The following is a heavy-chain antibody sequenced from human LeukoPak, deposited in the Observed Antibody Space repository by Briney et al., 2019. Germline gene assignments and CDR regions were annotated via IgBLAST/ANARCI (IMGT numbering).Heavy chain of an antibody. CDR2: IYYSGST. V-gene: IGHV4-31*03. CDR3: AREEEYYYGSGSYRRIDY. J-gene: IGHJ4*02. CDR1: GGSISSGGYY. D-gene: IGHD3-10*01. Sequence: SQTLSLTYTVSGGSISSGGYYWSWIRQHPGKGLEWIGYIYYSGSTYYNPSLKSRVTISVDTSKNQFSLKLSSVTAADTAVYYCAREEEYYYGSGSYRRIDYWGQGTLVTVSS.